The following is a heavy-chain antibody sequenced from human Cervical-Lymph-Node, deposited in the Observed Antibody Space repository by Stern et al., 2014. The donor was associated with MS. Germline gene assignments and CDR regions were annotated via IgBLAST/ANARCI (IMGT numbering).Heavy chain of an antibody. CDR3: APSSAV. Sequence: EVQLVESGGGLVQPGGSLKVSCAASGFTFSASVIHWVRQASGKGLEWVGRIRNKGNNYATAYAVSVKGRFTISRDDSKNTAFLLMNNLKVEDTAVYYCAPSSAVWGQGTMVTVSS. CDR1: GFTFSASV. V-gene: IGHV3-73*01. CDR2: IRNKGNNYAT. J-gene: IGHJ3*01.